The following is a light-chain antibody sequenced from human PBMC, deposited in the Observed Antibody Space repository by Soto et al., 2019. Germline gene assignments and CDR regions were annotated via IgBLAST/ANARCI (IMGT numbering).Light chain of an antibody. CDR2: DNN. V-gene: IGLV1-51*01. CDR1: SSNIGNNY. J-gene: IGLJ2*01. CDR3: GTWDSSLSAGGVV. Sequence: QSVLTQPPSVSAAPGQKVTISCSGSSSNIGNNYVSWYQQLPGTAPKLLIYDNNKRPSGIPDRFFGSKSGTSATLGITGLQTGDEADYYCGTWDSSLSAGGVVFGGGTKLTVL.